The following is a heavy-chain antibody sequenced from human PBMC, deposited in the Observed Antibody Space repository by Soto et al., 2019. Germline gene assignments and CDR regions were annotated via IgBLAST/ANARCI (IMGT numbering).Heavy chain of an antibody. CDR3: ARGSVEWLLSPYYYYMDV. D-gene: IGHD3-3*01. CDR2: ISYDGSNK. J-gene: IGHJ6*03. V-gene: IGHV3-30-3*01. Sequence: GGSLRLSCAASGFTFSSSAMHWVRQAPGKGLEWVAVISYDGSNKYYADSVKGRFTISRDNSKNTLYLQMNSLRAEDTAVYYCARGSVEWLLSPYYYYMDVWGKGTTVTVSS. CDR1: GFTFSSSA.